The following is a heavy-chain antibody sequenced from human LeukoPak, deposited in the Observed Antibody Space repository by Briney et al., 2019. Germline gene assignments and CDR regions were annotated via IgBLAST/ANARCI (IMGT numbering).Heavy chain of an antibody. Sequence: GGYLRLSCAASGFTFSSYAMSWVRQAPGKGLEWVSAISGSGYSTYYADSVKGRFTISRDNSKNTLYLQMSSLRAEDTALYYCARGWKILDSWGQGTLVTVSS. D-gene: IGHD1-1*01. V-gene: IGHV3-23*01. CDR3: ARGWKILDS. CDR1: GFTFSSYA. CDR2: ISGSGYST. J-gene: IGHJ4*02.